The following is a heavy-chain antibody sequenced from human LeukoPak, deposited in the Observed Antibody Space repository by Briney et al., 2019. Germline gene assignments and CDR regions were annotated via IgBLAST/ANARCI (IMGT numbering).Heavy chain of an antibody. J-gene: IGHJ4*02. D-gene: IGHD6-19*01. V-gene: IGHV3-21*01. CDR3: ARVSPVVDY. CDR1: GFTFSSYS. Sequence: GGSLRLSCAASGFTFSSYSMTWVRQAPGKGLEWVSSISSSSSHIYYADSVKGRFTISRDNAKNSLYLQMNSLRAEDTAVYYCARVSPVVDYWGQGTLVTVSS. CDR2: ISSSSSHI.